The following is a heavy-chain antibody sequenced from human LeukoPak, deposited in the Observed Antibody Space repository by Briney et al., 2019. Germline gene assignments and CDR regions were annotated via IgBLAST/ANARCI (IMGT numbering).Heavy chain of an antibody. CDR2: ISGSGGST. CDR1: GFTFSSYA. D-gene: IGHD3-10*01. CDR3: AKPMVRGVPYYYYGMDV. V-gene: IGHV3-23*01. Sequence: GGSLRLSCAASGFTFSSYAMSWVRQAPGKGLEWVSAISGSGGSTYYADSVKGRFTISRDNSKNMLYLQMNSLRAEDTAVYYCAKPMVRGVPYYYYGMDVWGQGTTVTVSS. J-gene: IGHJ6*02.